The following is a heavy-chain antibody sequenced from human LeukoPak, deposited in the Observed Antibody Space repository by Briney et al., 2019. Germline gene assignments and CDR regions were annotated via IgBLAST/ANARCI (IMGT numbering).Heavy chain of an antibody. CDR1: GDTFTSYG. J-gene: IGHJ5*01. CDR3: ARQLNNKNVS. D-gene: IGHD1/OR15-1a*01. CDR2: ISAYNGNT. V-gene: IGHV1-18*04. Sequence: ASVKVSCKTSGDTFTSYGITWVRQAPGQGLEWVGWISAYNGNTNYEQKLQGRVTMTGDTSTSTAYMELRSLRSEDTAVYYCARQLNNKNVSCGHGALVTV.